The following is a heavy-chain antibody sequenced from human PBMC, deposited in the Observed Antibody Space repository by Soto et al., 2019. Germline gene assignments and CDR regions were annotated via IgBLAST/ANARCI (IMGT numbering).Heavy chain of an antibody. CDR3: AKDPFYYDSSGYYLGYFDY. V-gene: IGHV3-23*01. CDR1: GFTFSSYA. D-gene: IGHD3-22*01. J-gene: IGHJ4*02. CDR2: ISGSGGST. Sequence: EVQLLESGGGLVQPGGSLRLSCAASGFTFSSYAMSWVRQAPGKGLEWVSAISGSGGSTYYADSMKGRFTISRDNSKNTLYLQMNSLRAEDTAVYYCAKDPFYYDSSGYYLGYFDYWGQGTLVTVSS.